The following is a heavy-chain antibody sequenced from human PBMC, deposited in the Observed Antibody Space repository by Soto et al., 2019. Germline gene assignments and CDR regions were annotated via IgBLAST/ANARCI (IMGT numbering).Heavy chain of an antibody. CDR3: AREGEALDY. Sequence: QVQLVESGGGVVQPGRSLRLSWAASRFTFSSYAMHWVRQAPGKGLEWVAVISFDGSVIYYADSVKGRFTISRDNSKNTLYLQMNSLRGEDTAIYYCAREGEALDYWGQGTLVTVSS. D-gene: IGHD3-3*02. J-gene: IGHJ4*02. CDR1: RFTFSSYA. CDR2: ISFDGSVI. V-gene: IGHV3-30*04.